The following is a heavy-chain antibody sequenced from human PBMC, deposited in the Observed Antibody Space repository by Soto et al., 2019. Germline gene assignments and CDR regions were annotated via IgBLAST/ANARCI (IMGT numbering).Heavy chain of an antibody. Sequence: ASVKVSCKAPGYTFTGYAMHWVRQAPGQRLEWMGWINAGNGNTKYSQKFQGRVTITRDTSASTAYMELSSLRSEDTAVYYCARVEIVATIGPWAQGTLVTVSS. CDR2: INAGNGNT. D-gene: IGHD5-12*01. V-gene: IGHV1-3*01. J-gene: IGHJ5*02. CDR1: GYTFTGYA. CDR3: ARVEIVATIGP.